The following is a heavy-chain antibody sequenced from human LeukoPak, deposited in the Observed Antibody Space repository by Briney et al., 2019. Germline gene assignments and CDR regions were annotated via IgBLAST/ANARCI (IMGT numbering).Heavy chain of an antibody. V-gene: IGHV3-21*01. CDR1: GFTFNYYS. J-gene: IGHJ4*02. D-gene: IGHD5-12*01. CDR2: ISGTSSYI. Sequence: GGSLRLSCAASGFTFNYYSMMWVRQAPGKGLEWVSSISGTSSYIYHADSVKGRFTISRDNAENSLYLQMNSLRAEDTAVYYCARGGGDSGYDYDDYWGQGTLVTVSS. CDR3: ARGGGDSGYDYDDY.